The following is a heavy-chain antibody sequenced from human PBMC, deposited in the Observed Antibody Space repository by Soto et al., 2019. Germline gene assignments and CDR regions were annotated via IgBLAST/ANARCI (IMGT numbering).Heavy chain of an antibody. Sequence: ASVKVSCKASGHSITSHFMHWVRQAPGQGLEWMGTIGPTGGIRNYAQRFQGRLTMTRDTSTSTVYMELSSLTSEDTAVYYCARGYGRNFDYWGQGTLVTVSS. CDR1: GHSITSHF. CDR2: IGPTGGIR. CDR3: ARGYGRNFDY. J-gene: IGHJ4*02. V-gene: IGHV1-46*01. D-gene: IGHD5-18*01.